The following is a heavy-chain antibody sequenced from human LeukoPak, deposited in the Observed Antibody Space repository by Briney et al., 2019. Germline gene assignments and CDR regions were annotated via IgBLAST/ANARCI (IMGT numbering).Heavy chain of an antibody. J-gene: IGHJ5*02. CDR2: MNPNSGNT. CDR3: ATNWQWLRFRWFDP. V-gene: IGHV1-8*01. D-gene: IGHD5-12*01. Sequence: ASVKVSCKASGYTFTSYDINWVRQATGQGLERMGWMNPNSGNTGYAQKFQGRVTMTRNISINTAYMELSSLTSEDTAMYYCATNWQWLRFRWFDPWGQGTLVTVSS. CDR1: GYTFTSYD.